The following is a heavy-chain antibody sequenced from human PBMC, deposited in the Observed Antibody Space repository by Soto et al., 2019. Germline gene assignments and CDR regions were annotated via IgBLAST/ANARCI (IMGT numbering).Heavy chain of an antibody. J-gene: IGHJ4*02. D-gene: IGHD3-10*01. CDR3: AKVDYCSGGDYFDY. CDR2: ISYDGSNK. V-gene: IGHV3-30*18. CDR1: GFTFSSYG. Sequence: QVQLVESGGGVVQPGRSLRLSCAASGFTFSSYGMHWVRQAPGKGLEWVAVISYDGSNKYYADSVKGRFTISRDNSKNTLYLQMNSLRAEDTAVYYCAKVDYCSGGDYFDYWGQGTLVTVSS.